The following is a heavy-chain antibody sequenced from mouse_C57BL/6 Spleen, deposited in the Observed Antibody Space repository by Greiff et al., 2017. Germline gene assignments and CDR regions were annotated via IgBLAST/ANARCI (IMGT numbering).Heavy chain of an antibody. CDR3: ARVHYYGSSYY. D-gene: IGHD1-1*01. J-gene: IGHJ2*01. CDR1: GYTFTDYY. CDR2: IYPGSGNT. Sequence: VMLVESGAELVRPGASVKLSCKASGYTFTDYYINWVKQRPGQGLEWIARIYPGSGNTYYNEKFKGKATLTAEKSSSTAYMQLSSLTSEDSAVYFCARVHYYGSSYYWGQGTTLTVSS. V-gene: IGHV1-76*01.